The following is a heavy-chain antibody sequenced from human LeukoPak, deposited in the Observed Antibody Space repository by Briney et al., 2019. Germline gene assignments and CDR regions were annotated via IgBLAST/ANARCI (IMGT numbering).Heavy chain of an antibody. CDR1: EYSFTSYW. CDR3: ARQGVTGPIYYYYYMDV. CDR2: IYPGDSDT. D-gene: IGHD3-9*01. J-gene: IGHJ6*03. Sequence: GESLKISCKGSEYSFTSYWIGWVRQMPGKGLEWMGIIYPGDSDTKYNPSFQGQVTISADKSINTAYLQWSSLKASDTAMYYCARQGVTGPIYYYYYMDVWGKGTTVTVSS. V-gene: IGHV5-51*01.